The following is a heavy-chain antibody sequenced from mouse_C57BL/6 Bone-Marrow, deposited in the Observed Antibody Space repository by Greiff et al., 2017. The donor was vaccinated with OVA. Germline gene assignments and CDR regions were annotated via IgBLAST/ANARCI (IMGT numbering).Heavy chain of an antibody. CDR2: IRNNANGYTT. CDR1: GFTFPASS. V-gene: IGHV7-3*01. J-gene: IGHJ2*01. CDR3: ARYDDYFDD. Sequence: VQRVESGGGLVQPGGSLSLSCAASGFTFPASSMSWVRQPPGTALEWLGFIRNNANGYTTAYSASVKGRFTISRDNSQSILYLQMNALRDEDSATYYWARYDDYFDDWGQGTTLTVSS.